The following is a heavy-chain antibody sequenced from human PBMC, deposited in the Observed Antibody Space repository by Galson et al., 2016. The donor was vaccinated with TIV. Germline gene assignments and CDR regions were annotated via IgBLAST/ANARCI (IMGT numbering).Heavy chain of an antibody. D-gene: IGHD2-2*01. CDR1: GDSVSSDSAA. CDR2: TYYRSRWYY. CDR3: TRAAGKKGASCYATCETFDI. V-gene: IGHV6-1*01. J-gene: IGHJ3*02. Sequence: CAISGDSVSSDSAAWNWVRQSPSRGLEWLGRTYYRSRWYYDYKVSVKSRITINPDTSKNQFSLQLNSVTPEDTAVYYCTRAAGKKGASCYATCETFDIWGQWTMVTVSS.